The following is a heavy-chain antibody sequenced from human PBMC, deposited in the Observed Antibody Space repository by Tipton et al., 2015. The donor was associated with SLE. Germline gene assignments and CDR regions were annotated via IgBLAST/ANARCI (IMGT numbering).Heavy chain of an antibody. CDR3: ARDQGTMGLDY. CDR1: GYTFTGYY. Sequence: QSGAEVKKPGASVKASCKASGYTFTGYYMHWVRQAPGQGLEWMGWISVHNGDTNYEQKLQDRVTMTTDTSTGTAFMELRSLRSDDTAVYYCARDQGTMGLDYWGQGTLVIVSS. V-gene: IGHV1-18*04. J-gene: IGHJ4*02. CDR2: ISVHNGDT. D-gene: IGHD3-10*01.